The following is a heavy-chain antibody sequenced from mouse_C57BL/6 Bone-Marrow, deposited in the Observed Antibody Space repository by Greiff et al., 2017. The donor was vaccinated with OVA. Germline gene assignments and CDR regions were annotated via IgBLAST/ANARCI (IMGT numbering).Heavy chain of an antibody. CDR2: IYPGGGYT. V-gene: IGHV1-63*01. D-gene: IGHD1-1*01. CDR1: GYTFTNYW. CDR3: ARGYYYGSSPWFAY. J-gene: IGHJ3*01. Sequence: VQLQQSGAELVRPGTSVKMSCKASGYTFTNYWIGWAKQRPGHGLEWIGDIYPGGGYTNYNEKFKGKATLTADKSSSTAYMQFSSLTSEDSAIYYCARGYYYGSSPWFAYWGQGTLVTVSA.